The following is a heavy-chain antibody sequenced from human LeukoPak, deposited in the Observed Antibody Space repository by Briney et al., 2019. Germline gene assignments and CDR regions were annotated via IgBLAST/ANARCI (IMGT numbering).Heavy chain of an antibody. J-gene: IGHJ4*02. Sequence: GGSLRLSCAASGFTFSGSAMHWVRQASGKGLEWVGRIRSKLNSYATAYAALVKGRFTISRDDSKNTAYLQMNSLKTEDTAVYYCTRTAMVTGFDSWGQGTLVTVSS. CDR1: GFTFSGSA. V-gene: IGHV3-73*01. CDR3: TRTAMVTGFDS. D-gene: IGHD5-18*01. CDR2: IRSKLNSYAT.